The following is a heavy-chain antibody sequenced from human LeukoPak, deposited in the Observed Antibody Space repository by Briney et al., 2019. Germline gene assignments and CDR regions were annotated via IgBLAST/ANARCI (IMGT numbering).Heavy chain of an antibody. Sequence: GASVKVSCKASGYTFTSYGISWVRQAPGQGLEWMGWISAYNGNTNYAKKLQGTLTMTTDPSTSTAYIELRSLRSDDTAVYYCARDGVYIFDYWGQGTLVTVSS. CDR1: GYTFTSYG. J-gene: IGHJ4*02. V-gene: IGHV1-18*01. CDR3: ARDGVYIFDY. CDR2: ISAYNGNT. D-gene: IGHD6-13*01.